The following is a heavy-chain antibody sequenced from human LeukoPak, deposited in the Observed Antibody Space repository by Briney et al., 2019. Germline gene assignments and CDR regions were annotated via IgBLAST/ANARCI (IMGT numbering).Heavy chain of an antibody. CDR3: PRAPTYPQSMYYQYYTDV. CDR2: ISAYNGNT. D-gene: IGHD2-2*01. Sequence: ASVKVSCKASGYTFTSYGISWVRQAPGQGLEWMGWISAYNGNTNYAQKVQGRVTMTTDTSTSTAYMELRSLRSDDTADYYCPRAPTYPQSMYYQYYTDVWGKGTTVTVSS. CDR1: GYTFTSYG. V-gene: IGHV1-18*01. J-gene: IGHJ6*03.